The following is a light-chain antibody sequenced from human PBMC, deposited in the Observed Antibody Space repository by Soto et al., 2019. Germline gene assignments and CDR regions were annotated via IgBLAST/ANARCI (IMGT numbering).Light chain of an antibody. V-gene: IGLV1-44*01. Sequence: QSVVTQPPSASGTPGQRVTISCSGSRSNIGSNTVNWYQQLPGTAPKLLIYSNNQRPSGVPDRFSGSKSGTSASLAISGLQSEDEADYYCLAWDDSLNGRLFGGGTKLTVL. CDR3: LAWDDSLNGRL. CDR2: SNN. CDR1: RSNIGSNT. J-gene: IGLJ2*01.